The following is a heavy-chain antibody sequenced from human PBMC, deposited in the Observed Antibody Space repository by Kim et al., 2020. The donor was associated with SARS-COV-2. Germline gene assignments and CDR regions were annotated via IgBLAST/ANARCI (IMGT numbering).Heavy chain of an antibody. CDR2: TYYRSKWYN. D-gene: IGHD3-3*01. J-gene: IGHJ5*02. CDR3: ARDQVDYDFWSGDIRRGGWFDP. CDR1: GDSVSSNSAA. Sequence: SQTLSLTCAISGDSVSSNSAAWNWIRQSPSRGLEWLGRTYYRSKWYNDYAVTVKSRITINPDTSKNQFSLQLNSVTPEDTAVYYCARDQVDYDFWSGDIRRGGWFDPWGQGTLVPVSS. V-gene: IGHV6-1*01.